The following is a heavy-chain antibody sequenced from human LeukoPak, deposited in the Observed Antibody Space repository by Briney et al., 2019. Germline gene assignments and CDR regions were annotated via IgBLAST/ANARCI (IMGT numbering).Heavy chain of an antibody. CDR3: AKRGAEVGATVAPGDY. V-gene: IGHV3-23*01. CDR1: GFTLSSYA. J-gene: IGHJ4*02. Sequence: GGSLRLSCAASGFTLSSYAMNWVRQAPGKGREGVSAISGSGSACYAASVKGRFTISRDKSKNTLYLQMNSLRAEDTAVYYCAKRGAEVGATVAPGDYWGQGTLLTVSS. CDR2: ISGSGSA. D-gene: IGHD1-26*01.